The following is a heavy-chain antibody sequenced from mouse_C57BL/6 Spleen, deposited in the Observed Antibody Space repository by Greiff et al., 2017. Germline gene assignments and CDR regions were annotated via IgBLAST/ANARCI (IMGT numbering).Heavy chain of an antibody. D-gene: IGHD4-1*01. Sequence: LVESGAELVKPGASVKISCKASGYAFSSYWMNWVKQRPGKGLEWIGQIYPGDGDTNYNGKFKGKATLTADKSSSTAYMQLSSLTSEDSAVYFCARWGWDGGFDYWGQGTTLTVSS. CDR2: IYPGDGDT. CDR1: GYAFSSYW. V-gene: IGHV1-80*01. CDR3: ARWGWDGGFDY. J-gene: IGHJ2*01.